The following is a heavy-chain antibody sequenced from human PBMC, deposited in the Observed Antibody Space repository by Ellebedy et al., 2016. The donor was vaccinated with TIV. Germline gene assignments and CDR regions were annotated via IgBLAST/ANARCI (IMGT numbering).Heavy chain of an antibody. CDR1: GFTFTSSA. CDR3: ARVIHTYYYDSSGYYYWSPLDY. CDR2: IVVGSGNT. V-gene: IGHV1-58*01. Sequence: SVKVSCXASGFTFTSSAVQWVRQARGQRLEWIGWIVVGSGNTGYAQKFQGRVTMTRNTSISTAYMELSSLRSEDTAVYYCARVIHTYYYDSSGYYYWSPLDYWGQGTLVTVSS. D-gene: IGHD3-22*01. J-gene: IGHJ4*02.